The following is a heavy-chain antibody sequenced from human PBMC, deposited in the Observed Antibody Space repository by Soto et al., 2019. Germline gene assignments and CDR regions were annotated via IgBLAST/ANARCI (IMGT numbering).Heavy chain of an antibody. CDR1: AGSISSYY. Sequence: QVQLQESGPGLVKASETLSLTCTVSAGSISSYYLCWIRHSPGKGLEWMGYIYNSGSTNYNHSLKSELTMSVDTSETQFSLKLGSVSAADTAVYYCARIIRFLAGDGVDVWGHGTRVTV. J-gene: IGHJ6*02. D-gene: IGHD3-10*01. CDR3: ARIIRFLAGDGVDV. V-gene: IGHV4-59*01. CDR2: IYNSGST.